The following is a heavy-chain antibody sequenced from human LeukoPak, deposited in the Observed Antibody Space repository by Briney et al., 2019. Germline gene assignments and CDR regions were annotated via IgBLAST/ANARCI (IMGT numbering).Heavy chain of an antibody. Sequence: GGSLRLSCAASGFTFSSYGMHWVRQAPGKGLEWVAVISYDGSNKYYEDSVKGRFTISRDNSKNTLYLQMNSLRAEDTAVYYCAKGELYYYGSASYRLDYWGQGTLVTVSS. J-gene: IGHJ4*02. CDR1: GFTFSSYG. V-gene: IGHV3-30*18. CDR3: AKGELYYYGSASYRLDY. D-gene: IGHD3-10*01. CDR2: ISYDGSNK.